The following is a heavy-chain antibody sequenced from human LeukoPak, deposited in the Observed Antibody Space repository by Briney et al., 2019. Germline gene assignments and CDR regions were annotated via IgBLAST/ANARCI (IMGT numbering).Heavy chain of an antibody. CDR2: INSDGSST. CDR1: GFTFSSYW. Sequence: GGSLRLSCAASGFTFSSYWMHWVRQAPGKGLVWVSRINSDGSSTSYADSVKGRFTISRDNSKNTLYLQMNSLRAEDTAVYYCAKAYRIVVVPAAMGYWGQGTLVTVSS. CDR3: AKAYRIVVVPAAMGY. J-gene: IGHJ4*02. V-gene: IGHV3-74*01. D-gene: IGHD2-2*01.